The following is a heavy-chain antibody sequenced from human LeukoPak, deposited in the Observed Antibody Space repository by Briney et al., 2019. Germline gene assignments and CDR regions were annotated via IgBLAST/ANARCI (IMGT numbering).Heavy chain of an antibody. V-gene: IGHV3-23*01. CDR2: ISVSGSFT. CDR3: AKQVVTATFDY. Sequence: GGSLRLSCAASGFTFTSYVMSWVRQAPGKGLEWVSSISVSGSFTYYADSVKGRFTISRDNSKNTLYLQMNSLRAEDTAVYFCAKQVVTATFDYWGQGTLVTVSP. CDR1: GFTFTSYV. J-gene: IGHJ4*02. D-gene: IGHD2-21*02.